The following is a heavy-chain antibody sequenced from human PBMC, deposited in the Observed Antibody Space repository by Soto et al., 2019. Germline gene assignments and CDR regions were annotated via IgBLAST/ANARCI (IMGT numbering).Heavy chain of an antibody. D-gene: IGHD2-15*01. CDR3: ARDRPYCSGGSCYYGIYDY. J-gene: IGHJ4*02. CDR2: ISSSSSYI. V-gene: IGHV3-21*01. Sequence: PGGSLRLSCAASGFTFSSYSMNWVRQAPGKGLEWVSSISSSSSYIYYADSVKGRFTISRDNAKNSLYLQMNSLRAEDTAVYYCARDRPYCSGGSCYYGIYDYWGQGTLVTVSS. CDR1: GFTFSSYS.